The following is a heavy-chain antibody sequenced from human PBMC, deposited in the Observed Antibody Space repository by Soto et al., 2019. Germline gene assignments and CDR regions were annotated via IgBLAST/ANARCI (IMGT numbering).Heavy chain of an antibody. Sequence: GASVKVSCKASGYTFTSYAICWVRQAPGQGLEWMGWISAYNGNTNYAQKLQGRVTMTTDTSTSTAYMELRSLRSDDTAVYYCARGRYFDWSPERRQHLDYWGQGTLVTVSS. CDR1: GYTFTSYA. CDR2: ISAYNGNT. V-gene: IGHV1-18*01. J-gene: IGHJ4*02. CDR3: ARGRYFDWSPERRQHLDY. D-gene: IGHD3-9*01.